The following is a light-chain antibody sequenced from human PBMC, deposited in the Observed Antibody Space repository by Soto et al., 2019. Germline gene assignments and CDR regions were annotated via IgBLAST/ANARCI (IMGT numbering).Light chain of an antibody. CDR2: EVS. CDR1: SSDVGGYNY. Sequence: QSALTQPASVSGSPGQSITISCTGTSSDVGGYNYVSWYQQHPGKAPKLMIYEVSNRPSGVSNRFSGSKSGNTASLTISGLQAEDDADYYCSSHTSSSTDWVFGGGTKLTVL. V-gene: IGLV2-14*01. CDR3: SSHTSSSTDWV. J-gene: IGLJ3*02.